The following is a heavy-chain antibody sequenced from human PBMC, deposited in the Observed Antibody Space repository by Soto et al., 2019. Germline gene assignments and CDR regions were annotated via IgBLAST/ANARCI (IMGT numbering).Heavy chain of an antibody. Sequence: QVQLQESGPGLVKPSQTLSLTCTVSGGSISSGGYYWSWIRQHPGKGLEWIGYIYYSGSTYYNPPPKSRVTISVDTSKNQFSLKLSSVAAADTAVYYCARDGGVGAVAQGVFGYFDYWGQGTLVTVSS. CDR2: IYYSGST. D-gene: IGHD1-26*01. V-gene: IGHV4-31*03. CDR1: GGSISSGGYY. J-gene: IGHJ4*02. CDR3: ARDGGVGAVAQGVFGYFDY.